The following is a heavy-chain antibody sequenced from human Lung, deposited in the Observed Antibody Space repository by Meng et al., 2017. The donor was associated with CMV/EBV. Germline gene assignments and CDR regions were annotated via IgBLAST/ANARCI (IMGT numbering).Heavy chain of an antibody. D-gene: IGHD3-10*01. CDR3: AKLTVGYPHYYYPMDV. Sequence: GGSLRLXCAASGFKFDEYAMYWVRQAPGEGLEWVAGISSNSGTVGYAGSVRGRFTISRDNAQKSLYLQMDSLRVEDTAIYYCAKLTVGYPHYYYPMDVWGQGTTVTVSS. CDR2: ISSNSGTV. J-gene: IGHJ6*02. V-gene: IGHV3-9*01. CDR1: GFKFDEYA.